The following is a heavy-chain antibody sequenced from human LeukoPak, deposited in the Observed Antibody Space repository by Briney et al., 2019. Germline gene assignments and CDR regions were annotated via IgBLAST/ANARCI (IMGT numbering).Heavy chain of an antibody. CDR1: GYTFTGYY. CDR2: INPNSGGT. CDR3: ARECDYSSGWYRPNWFDP. D-gene: IGHD6-19*01. J-gene: IGHJ5*02. V-gene: IGHV1-2*04. Sequence: ASVKVSCKASGYTFTGYYMHWVRQAPGQGLEWMGWINPNSGGTNYAQKFQGWVTMTRDTSISTAYMELSRLRPDDTAVYYCARECDYSSGWYRPNWFDPWGQGTLVTVSS.